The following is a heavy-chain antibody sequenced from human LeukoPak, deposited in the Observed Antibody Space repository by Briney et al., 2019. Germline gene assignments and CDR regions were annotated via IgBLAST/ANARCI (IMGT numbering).Heavy chain of an antibody. D-gene: IGHD3-9*01. V-gene: IGHV3-30*18. CDR3: AKVVGNYDILTGYHIDY. Sequence: GRSLRLSCAASGFTFSSYGMQWVRQAPGKGLEWVAVISYDGSNKYYADSVKGRFTISRDNSKNTLYLQMNSLRAEDTAVYYCAKVVGNYDILTGYHIDYWGQGTLVTVSS. CDR1: GFTFSSYG. J-gene: IGHJ4*02. CDR2: ISYDGSNK.